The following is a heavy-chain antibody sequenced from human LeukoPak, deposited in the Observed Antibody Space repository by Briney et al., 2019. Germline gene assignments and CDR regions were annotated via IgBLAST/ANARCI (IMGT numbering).Heavy chain of an antibody. J-gene: IGHJ4*02. CDR1: GFTFSSYA. Sequence: GRSLRLSCAASGFTFSSYAMHWVRQAPGKGLEGVAVISYDGSNKYYADSVKGRFTISRDNSKNTLYLQMNSLRAEDTAVYYCARDLGMVATETFDYWGQGTLVTVSS. CDR3: ARDLGMVATETFDY. CDR2: ISYDGSNK. V-gene: IGHV3-30-3*01. D-gene: IGHD5-12*01.